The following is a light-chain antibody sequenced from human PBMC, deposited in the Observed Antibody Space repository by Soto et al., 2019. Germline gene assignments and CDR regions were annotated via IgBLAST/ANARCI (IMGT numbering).Light chain of an antibody. V-gene: IGKV3D-15*01. CDR3: QKYNNWPLT. Sequence: EIVMTQSPVTLSVSPGERATLSCRASQSVSDNLAWYQQKPGQAPRLLIYGASTRATGIPARFSGSGSGTEFTLTISSLQSEDFADYYCQKYNNWPLTFGGGTKVEIK. J-gene: IGKJ4*01. CDR1: QSVSDN. CDR2: GAS.